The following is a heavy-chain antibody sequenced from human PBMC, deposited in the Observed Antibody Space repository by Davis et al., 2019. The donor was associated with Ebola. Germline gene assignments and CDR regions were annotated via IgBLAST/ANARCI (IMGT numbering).Heavy chain of an antibody. CDR2: ISNSGST. J-gene: IGHJ6*02. CDR1: GDSISSYY. D-gene: IGHD3-10*01. V-gene: IGHV4-4*08. CDR3: GRDATPRGLTGMDV. Sequence: PGGSLRLSCTVSGDSISSYYWNWIRQPPGKGLEWIGYISNSGSTNYNPSLKSRVTMSVDMSKNQFSLKLSSVTAADTAVYYCGRDATPRGLTGMDVWGQGTTVTVSS.